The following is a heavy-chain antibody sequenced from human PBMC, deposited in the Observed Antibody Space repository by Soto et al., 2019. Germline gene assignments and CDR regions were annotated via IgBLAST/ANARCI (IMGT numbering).Heavy chain of an antibody. CDR3: AWAGYNWFDP. Sequence: QVQLVQSGAEVKKPGASVKVSCKASGYTFTTYRIHWVRQAPGQRLEWMGWINAGNGDTQHSQNFQGRLTIARDTSASTAYMELSSLRSEDTAVYYCAWAGYNWFDPWGQGTLVTVSS. CDR1: GYTFTTYR. J-gene: IGHJ5*02. D-gene: IGHD6-25*01. V-gene: IGHV1-3*01. CDR2: INAGNGDT.